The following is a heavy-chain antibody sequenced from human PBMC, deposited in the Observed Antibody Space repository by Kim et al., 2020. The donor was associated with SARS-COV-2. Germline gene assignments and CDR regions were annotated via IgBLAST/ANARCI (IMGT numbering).Heavy chain of an antibody. D-gene: IGHD3-10*01. CDR2: IWYDGSNK. CDR1: GFTFSSYG. V-gene: IGHV3-33*01. CDR3: ARDWGSGSYGGFDY. Sequence: GGSLRLSCAASGFTFSSYGMHWVRQAPGKGLEWVAVIWYDGSNKYYADSVKGRFTISRDNSKNTLYLQMNSLRAEDTAVYYCARDWGSGSYGGFDYWGQGTLVTVSS. J-gene: IGHJ4*02.